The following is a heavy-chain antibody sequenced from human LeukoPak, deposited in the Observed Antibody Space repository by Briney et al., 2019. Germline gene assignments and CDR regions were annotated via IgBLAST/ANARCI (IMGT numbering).Heavy chain of an antibody. Sequence: GGSLRLSCAASGCTFSNAWMSWVRQAPGKGLEWVGRIKSKTDGGTTDYAAPVKGRFTISRDDSKNTLYLQMNSLKTEVTAVYYCTTDPVVVVPAAIQGAFDIWGQGTMVTVSS. J-gene: IGHJ3*02. CDR3: TTDPVVVVPAAIQGAFDI. V-gene: IGHV3-15*01. CDR1: GCTFSNAW. CDR2: IKSKTDGGTT. D-gene: IGHD2-2*02.